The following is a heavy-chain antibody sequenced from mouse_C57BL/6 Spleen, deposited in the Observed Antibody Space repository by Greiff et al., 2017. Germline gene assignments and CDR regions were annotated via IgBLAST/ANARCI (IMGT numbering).Heavy chain of an antibody. CDR3: ARWPMITTKWYFDV. CDR2: INPNNGGT. V-gene: IGHV1-26*01. J-gene: IGHJ1*03. CDR1: GYTFTDYY. Sequence: VQLQQSGPELVKPGASVKISCKASGYTFTDYYMNWVKQSHGKSLEWIGDINPNNGGTSYNQKFKGKATLTVDKSSSTAYMELRSLTSEDSADYYCARWPMITTKWYFDVWGTGTTVTVSS. D-gene: IGHD2-4*01.